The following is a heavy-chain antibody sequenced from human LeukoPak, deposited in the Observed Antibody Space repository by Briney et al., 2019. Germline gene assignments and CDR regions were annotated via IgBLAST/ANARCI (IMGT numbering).Heavy chain of an antibody. J-gene: IGHJ4*02. V-gene: IGHV4-31*11. CDR2: IYYSGST. D-gene: IGHD2-2*01. Sequence: PSETLSLTCAVYGGSFSGYYWSWIRQHPGKGLEWIGYIYYSGSTYYNPSLKSRVTISVDTSKNQFSLKLSSVTAADTAVYYCASGGSTSWLNYFDYWGQGTLVTVSS. CDR1: GGSFSGYY. CDR3: ASGGSTSWLNYFDY.